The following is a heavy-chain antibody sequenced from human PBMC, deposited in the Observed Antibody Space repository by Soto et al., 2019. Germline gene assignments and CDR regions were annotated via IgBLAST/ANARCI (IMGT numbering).Heavy chain of an antibody. V-gene: IGHV3-23*01. CDR1: GFTFSSYA. D-gene: IGHD2-21*01. J-gene: IGHJ6*02. Sequence: GGSLRLSCAASGFTFSSYAMSWVRQAPGKGLEWVSAISGSGGSAYYADSVKGRFTISRDNSKKTLYLQMNSLRAEDTAVYYCAKGSHSKYYYYYGMDVWGQGTTVTVSS. CDR2: ISGSGGSA. CDR3: AKGSHSKYYYYYGMDV.